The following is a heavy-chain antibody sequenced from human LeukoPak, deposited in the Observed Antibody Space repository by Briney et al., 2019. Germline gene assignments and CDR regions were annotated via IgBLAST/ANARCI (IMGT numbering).Heavy chain of an antibody. CDR1: GGSFSGYY. Sequence: PSETLSLTRAVYGGSFSGYYWSWIRQPPGKGLEWIGEINHSGSTNYNPSLKSRVTISVDTSKNQFSLKLSSVTAADTAVYYCARGLTADTAMTYYFDYWGQGTLVTVSS. J-gene: IGHJ4*02. CDR3: ARGLTADTAMTYYFDY. CDR2: INHSGST. D-gene: IGHD5-18*01. V-gene: IGHV4-34*01.